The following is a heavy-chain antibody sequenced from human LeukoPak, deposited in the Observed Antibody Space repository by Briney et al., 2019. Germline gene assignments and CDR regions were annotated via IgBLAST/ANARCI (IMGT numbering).Heavy chain of an antibody. CDR3: ARNADDSSSYPYFDY. CDR2: IYHSGST. J-gene: IGHJ4*02. Sequence: SETLSLTCTVSGGSISNYYWSWIRQPPGKELEWIGYIYHSGSTNYNPSLKSRVTISQGTSKNQFSLKLGSVTAADTAVYYCARNADDSSSYPYFDYWGQGTLVTVSS. V-gene: IGHV4-59*01. D-gene: IGHD3-22*01. CDR1: GGSISNYY.